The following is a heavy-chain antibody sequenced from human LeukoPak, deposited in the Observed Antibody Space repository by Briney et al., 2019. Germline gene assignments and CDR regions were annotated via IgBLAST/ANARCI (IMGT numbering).Heavy chain of an antibody. CDR3: ARGCYSSFDY. D-gene: IGHD5-18*01. CDR1: GDSLSNNNVA. J-gene: IGHJ4*02. CDR2: TYYRSKWNT. Sequence: SQTLSLTCAISGDSLSNNNVAWNWIRQSPSRGLEWLGRTYYRSKWNTDYAVSVKSRITINSDTSKNQFSLRLNSVTPEDTAVYYCARGCYSSFDYWDQGTLVTVSS. V-gene: IGHV6-1*01.